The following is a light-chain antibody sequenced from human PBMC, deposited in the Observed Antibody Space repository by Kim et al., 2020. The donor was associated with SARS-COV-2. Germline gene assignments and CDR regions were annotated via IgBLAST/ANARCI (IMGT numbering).Light chain of an antibody. CDR3: QRDNRFKYT. J-gene: IGKJ2*01. CDR1: QGIISS. Sequence: DIQMTQSPSSVSASVGDRVTITCRASQGIISSLAWYQQKPGTAPKLLIYAASTLQSGVPSRFSGSGSGTDFTLTISSLQPEDFATFYCQRDNRFKYTFGQGNKL. CDR2: AAS. V-gene: IGKV1-12*01.